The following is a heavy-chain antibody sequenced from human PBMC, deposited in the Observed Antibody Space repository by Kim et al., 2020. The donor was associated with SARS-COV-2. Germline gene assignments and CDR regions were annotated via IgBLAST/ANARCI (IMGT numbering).Heavy chain of an antibody. Sequence: TSYAQKFQGRVTMTRDTSTSTVYMELSSLRSEDTAVYYCARDVAAAGIDYWGQGTLVTVSS. J-gene: IGHJ4*02. CDR2: T. V-gene: IGHV1-46*01. CDR3: ARDVAAAGIDY. D-gene: IGHD6-13*01.